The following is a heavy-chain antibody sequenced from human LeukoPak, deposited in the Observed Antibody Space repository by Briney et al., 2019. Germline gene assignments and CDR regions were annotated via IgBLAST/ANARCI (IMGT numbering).Heavy chain of an antibody. Sequence: SETLSLTCAVYGGSFSGHYWSWIRQPPGKGLEWIGEINHSGSTNYNPSLKSRVTISVDTSKNQFSLKLSSVTAADTAVYYCASSSGWYNGFDYWGQGTLVTVSS. D-gene: IGHD6-19*01. CDR3: ASSSGWYNGFDY. J-gene: IGHJ4*02. CDR2: INHSGST. V-gene: IGHV4-34*01. CDR1: GGSFSGHY.